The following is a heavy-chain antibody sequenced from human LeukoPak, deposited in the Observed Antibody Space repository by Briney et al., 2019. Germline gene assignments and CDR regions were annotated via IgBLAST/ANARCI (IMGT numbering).Heavy chain of an antibody. CDR2: IYYSGST. D-gene: IGHD2-2*01. CDR3: ARSYCSSTSCYVGPFDY. Sequence: SETLSLTCTVSGGSISSYCWSWIRQPPGKGLEWIGYIYYSGSTNYNPSLKSRVTISVDTSKNQFSLKLSSVTAADTAVYYCARSYCSSTSCYVGPFDYWGQGTLVTVSS. V-gene: IGHV4-59*01. CDR1: GGSISSYC. J-gene: IGHJ4*02.